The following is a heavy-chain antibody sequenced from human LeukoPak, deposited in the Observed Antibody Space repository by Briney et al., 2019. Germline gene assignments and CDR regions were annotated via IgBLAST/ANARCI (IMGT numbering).Heavy chain of an antibody. CDR1: GYTFTAYY. V-gene: IGHV1-2*02. D-gene: IGHD3-10*01. CDR2: INPNSGGT. CDR3: ARAYGSGSSYHPDY. J-gene: IGHJ4*02. Sequence: ASVKVSCKASGYTFTAYYMHWVRQAPGQGLEWMGWINPNSGGTNSSQKFQDRVTLTRDTSISTAYMELGSLRSDDTAVYYCARAYGSGSSYHPDYWGQGTLVTVSS.